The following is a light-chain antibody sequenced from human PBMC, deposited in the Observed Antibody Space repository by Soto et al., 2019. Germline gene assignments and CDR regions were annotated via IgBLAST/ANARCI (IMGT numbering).Light chain of an antibody. CDR3: QHYYSPPYT. V-gene: IGKV4-1*01. CDR1: QSVLHSSNNKNY. CDR2: WAS. J-gene: IGKJ2*01. Sequence: DIVMTQSPDSLAVSLGERATINCKSSQSVLHSSNNKNYLAWYQQKPGQPPKLLIYWASTRESGVPDRFSGSGSGTDFTLTISSLQAEDVAVYYCQHYYSPPYTFGQGTKLEIK.